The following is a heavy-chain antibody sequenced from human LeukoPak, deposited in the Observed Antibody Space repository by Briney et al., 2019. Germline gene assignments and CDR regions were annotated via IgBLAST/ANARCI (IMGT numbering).Heavy chain of an antibody. CDR3: ANRDHYYGSGSYDY. Sequence: SGGSLRLSCAASGFTFSRYGIHWVRQAPGKGLEWVAVISYDGGIKYYADSVKGRFTISRDNSKNTLYLEMNSLGAEDTAVYYCANRDHYYGSGSYDYWGQGTLVTVSS. D-gene: IGHD3-10*01. CDR1: GFTFSRYG. CDR2: ISYDGGIK. V-gene: IGHV3-30*18. J-gene: IGHJ4*02.